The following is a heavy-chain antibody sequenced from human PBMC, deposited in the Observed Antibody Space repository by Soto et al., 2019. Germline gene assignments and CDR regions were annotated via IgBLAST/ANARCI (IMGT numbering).Heavy chain of an antibody. CDR1: GPIFNGYG. Sequence: QVQLEQSGGGVVQPGGSLRLSCVVPGPIFNGYGMHWVRQAPGKGLEWVAVIWHDGSEIYYADSVKGRFTISRDNSKNTLYLQMNSLRVEDTAVYYCARDGIGGTDFRGFLDYWGKGTLVTVSS. CDR2: IWHDGSEI. CDR3: ARDGIGGTDFRGFLDY. J-gene: IGHJ4*02. D-gene: IGHD1-7*01. V-gene: IGHV3-33*01.